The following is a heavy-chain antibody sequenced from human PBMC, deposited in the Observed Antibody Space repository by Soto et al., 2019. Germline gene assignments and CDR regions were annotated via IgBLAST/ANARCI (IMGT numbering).Heavy chain of an antibody. CDR1: GFTFSNYG. J-gene: IGHJ4*02. D-gene: IGHD3-16*01. CDR3: ASQKGLIFPGEY. Sequence: QVQLVESGGGVVQPGRSLSLSCAASGFTFSNYGMHWVRQAPGKGLEWVAVISYDGTNEYYGDSVRGRFTISRDNSKNTVYLQMNSVRTEDTAVYSCASQKGLIFPGEYWGQGTLVTVSS. V-gene: IGHV3-30*03. CDR2: ISYDGTNE.